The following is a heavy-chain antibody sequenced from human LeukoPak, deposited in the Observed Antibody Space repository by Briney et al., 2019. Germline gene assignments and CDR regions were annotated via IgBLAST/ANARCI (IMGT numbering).Heavy chain of an antibody. D-gene: IGHD6-19*01. Sequence: SETLSLTCTVSGGSISSYYWSWIRQPPGKGLEWIGYIYYSGSTNYNPSLKSRVTISVDTSKNQFSLKLSSVTAADTAVYYCARVLRRQWLDSYYYYYYMDVWGKGTTVTISS. J-gene: IGHJ6*03. CDR2: IYYSGST. V-gene: IGHV4-59*01. CDR1: GGSISSYY. CDR3: ARVLRRQWLDSYYYYYYMDV.